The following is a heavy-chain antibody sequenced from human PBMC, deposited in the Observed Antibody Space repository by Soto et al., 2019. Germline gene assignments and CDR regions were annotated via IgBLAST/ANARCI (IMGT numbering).Heavy chain of an antibody. CDR1: NYSINNNYY. CDR2: IFHTGTT. Sequence: PSETLSLTCSASNYSINNNYYWGWVRQPPGKGLEWVGSIFHTGTTFSNPSLRSRITISIDTSKNQFSLRLRSVTAADTAIYYCARGYYDYWSGYSAPYFDLWGQGTLVTVSS. V-gene: IGHV4-38-2*02. J-gene: IGHJ4*02. CDR3: ARGYYDYWSGYSAPYFDL. D-gene: IGHD3-3*01.